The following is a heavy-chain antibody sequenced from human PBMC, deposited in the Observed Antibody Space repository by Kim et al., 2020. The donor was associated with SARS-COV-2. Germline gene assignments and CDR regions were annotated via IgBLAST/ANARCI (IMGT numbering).Heavy chain of an antibody. Sequence: SQTLSLTCAISGDSVSSNSAAWNWIRQSPSSGLEWLGRTYYRSKWYNDYAVSVKSRITINPYTSKNQFSLQLNSVTPEDTAVYYCAREVDDSSGYPIDYWGQGTLVTVSS. J-gene: IGHJ4*02. D-gene: IGHD3-22*01. CDR1: GDSVSSNSAA. CDR2: TYYRSKWYN. V-gene: IGHV6-1*01. CDR3: AREVDDSSGYPIDY.